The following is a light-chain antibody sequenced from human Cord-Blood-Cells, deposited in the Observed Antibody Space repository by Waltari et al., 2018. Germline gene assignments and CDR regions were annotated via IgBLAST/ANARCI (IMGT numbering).Light chain of an antibody. CDR2: AAS. Sequence: DIQMTQSPSSLSASVGDRVTITCRASQSISSSLNWYQQKPGKAPKRLIYAASSLQSGVPSRCSGSGAVTEFTLTISSLQPEDFATYYCQQSYSTPATFGQGTKVEIK. V-gene: IGKV1-39*01. CDR1: QSISSS. J-gene: IGKJ1*01. CDR3: QQSYSTPAT.